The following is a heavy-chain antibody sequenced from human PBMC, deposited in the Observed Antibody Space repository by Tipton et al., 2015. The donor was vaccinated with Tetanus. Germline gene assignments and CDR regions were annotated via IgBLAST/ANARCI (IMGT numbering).Heavy chain of an antibody. CDR3: AKDRTHYYIGPRIDY. V-gene: IGHV4-31*03. J-gene: IGHJ4*02. CDR1: GVSVESDDYN. D-gene: IGHD3-9*01. CDR2: IAYSGNT. Sequence: TLSLTCTVSGVSVESDDYNWIWIRQHPGKGLEWIGYIAYSGNTYYNPSLKSRLTMSLDTSKNQFSLRLTSVTAADTAVYYCAKDRTHYYIGPRIDYWGQGTLVTASS.